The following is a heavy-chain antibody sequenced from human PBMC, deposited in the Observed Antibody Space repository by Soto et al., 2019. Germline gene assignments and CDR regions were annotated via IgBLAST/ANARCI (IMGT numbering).Heavy chain of an antibody. D-gene: IGHD1-26*01. J-gene: IGHJ4*02. CDR3: ASNGGSGSYAPDFDY. CDR1: GFTVSSNY. CDR2: IYSGGST. V-gene: IGHV3-53*01. Sequence: EVQLVESGGGLIQPGGSLRLSCAASGFTVSSNYMSWVRQAPGKGLEWVSVIYSGGSTYYADSVKGRFTISRDNSKNTLYLQMNSLRAEDTAVYYCASNGGSGSYAPDFDYWGQGTLVTVSS.